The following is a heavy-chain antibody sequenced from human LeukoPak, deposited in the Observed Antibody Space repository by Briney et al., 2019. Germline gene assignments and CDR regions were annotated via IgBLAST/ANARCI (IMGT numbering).Heavy chain of an antibody. V-gene: IGHV1-69*06. D-gene: IGHD2-15*01. Sequence: ASVKVSCKASGGTFSSYAISWVRQAPGQGLEWMGGIIPIFGTANYAQKFQGRVTFTADKSTSTAYMELSSLRSEATAVYYCARVVVAAIGSWFDPWGQGTLVTVSS. CDR1: GGTFSSYA. CDR3: ARVVVAAIGSWFDP. CDR2: IIPIFGTA. J-gene: IGHJ5*02.